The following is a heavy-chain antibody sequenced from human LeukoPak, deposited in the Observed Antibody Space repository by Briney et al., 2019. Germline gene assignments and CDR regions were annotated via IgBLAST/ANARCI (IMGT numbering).Heavy chain of an antibody. V-gene: IGHV1-2*02. CDR2: IDPNSGGT. CDR3: ARDYRGSSGWARSYYYMDV. CDR1: GHTFTSYY. J-gene: IGHJ6*03. Sequence: ASVKVSCKASGHTFTSYYIHWVRQAPGQGLEWMRWIDPNSGGTNYAQKFQGRVTMTRDTSISTAYMELSRLRSDDTAVYYCARDYRGSSGWARSYYYMDVWGKGTTVTVSS. D-gene: IGHD6-19*01.